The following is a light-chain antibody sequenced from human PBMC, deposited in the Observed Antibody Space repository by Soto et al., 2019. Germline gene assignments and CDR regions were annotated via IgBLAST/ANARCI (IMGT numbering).Light chain of an antibody. J-gene: IGLJ2*01. CDR3: GSYTSSSTVV. CDR2: DVS. V-gene: IGLV2-14*01. Sequence: QSALTQPASVSGSPGQSITISCTGTSSDVGGYNDVSWYQQHPGKPPKLMIYDVSNRPSGVSNRFSGSKSGNTASLTISGLQADDEADYYCGSYTSSSTVVFGGGTKLTVL. CDR1: SSDVGGYND.